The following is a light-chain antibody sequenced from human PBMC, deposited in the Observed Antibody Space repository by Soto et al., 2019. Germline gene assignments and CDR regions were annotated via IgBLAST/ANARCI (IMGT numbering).Light chain of an antibody. J-gene: IGKJ1*01. CDR2: ATS. CDR3: QQYDSSRWT. CDR1: QSVSSTY. V-gene: IGKV3-20*01. Sequence: EIVLTQSPGTLSLSPGERASLSCRASQSVSSTYLAWYQQKPGQAPRLLIYATSTRATGIPGRFSGSGSGTDFTFTISRLEPEDFAVYYCQQYDSSRWTFGRGTKVEIK.